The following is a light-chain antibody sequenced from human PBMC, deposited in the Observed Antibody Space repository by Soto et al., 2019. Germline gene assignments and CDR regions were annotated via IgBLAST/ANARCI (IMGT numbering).Light chain of an antibody. Sequence: DFQMTQSPSSLSSSAGDTVIITCRASQDISNYLAGYQQKPGKTPRLLIYAASTLQSGVPSRFSGSGSGTDFTLTISSLQPEDVATYYCQKYNRVPRTFGQGTKVEIK. CDR2: AAS. V-gene: IGKV1-27*01. CDR3: QKYNRVPRT. J-gene: IGKJ1*01. CDR1: QDISNY.